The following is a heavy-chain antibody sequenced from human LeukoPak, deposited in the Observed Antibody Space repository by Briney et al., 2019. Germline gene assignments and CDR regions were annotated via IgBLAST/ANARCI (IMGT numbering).Heavy chain of an antibody. J-gene: IGHJ4*02. CDR1: GVSFSTYY. Sequence: SETLSLTCDVSGVSFSTYYWSWIRQSPEKGLEWIGEVNHSGYTNYNPSLKGRVTISVDTSKNQFSLKLSSVTAADTAVYYCARQLYGSDFWGQGTLVTVSS. CDR3: ARQLYGSDF. D-gene: IGHD3/OR15-3a*01. CDR2: VNHSGYT. V-gene: IGHV4-34*01.